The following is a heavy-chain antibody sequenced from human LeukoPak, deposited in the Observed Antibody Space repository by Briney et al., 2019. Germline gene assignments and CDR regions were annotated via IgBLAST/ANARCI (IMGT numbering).Heavy chain of an antibody. D-gene: IGHD1-1*01. CDR2: INHSGST. Sequence: KTSETLSLTCAVYGGSFSGYYWSWIRQPPGKGLEWIGEINHSGSTNYNPSLKSRVTISVDTSKNQFSLKLSSVTAADTAVYYCASGRPFDYWVQGTLVTVSS. CDR3: ASGRPFDY. J-gene: IGHJ4*02. CDR1: GGSFSGYY. V-gene: IGHV4-34*01.